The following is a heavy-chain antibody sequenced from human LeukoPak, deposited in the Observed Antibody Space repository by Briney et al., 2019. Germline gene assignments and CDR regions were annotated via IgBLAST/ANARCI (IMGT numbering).Heavy chain of an antibody. J-gene: IGHJ4*02. V-gene: IGHV3-23*01. D-gene: IGHD2-21*01. CDR2: IYENGGTT. CDR3: AKDFRIGYSAHFDY. CDR1: GFTFCSHA. Sequence: PGGSLRLSCVGSGFTFCSHAMSWVRQAPEKGLEFVSGIYENGGTTYYADSVKGRFSISRDNSKNTLYLQMDSLRGEDTAVYYCAKDFRIGYSAHFDYWGQGALVTVPS.